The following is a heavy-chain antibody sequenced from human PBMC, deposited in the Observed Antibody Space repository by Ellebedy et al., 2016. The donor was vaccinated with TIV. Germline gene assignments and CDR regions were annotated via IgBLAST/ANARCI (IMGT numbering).Heavy chain of an antibody. J-gene: IGHJ4*02. CDR3: ASQPVRFWIRENY. CDR2: ISGSGGST. V-gene: IGHV3-23*01. Sequence: GGSLRLXXAASGFTFSSYAMSWVRQAPGKGLEWVSAISGSGGSTYYADSVKGRFTISRDNSKNTLYLQMNSLRAEDTAVYYCASQPVRFWIRENYWGQGTLVTVSS. CDR1: GFTFSSYA. D-gene: IGHD3-3*01.